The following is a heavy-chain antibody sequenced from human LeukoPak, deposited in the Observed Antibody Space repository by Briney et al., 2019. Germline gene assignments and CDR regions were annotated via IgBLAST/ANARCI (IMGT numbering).Heavy chain of an antibody. CDR1: GYTFTSYA. CDR3: ARDNSVEDIAWWFDP. CDR2: ISVYNGDT. Sequence: ASVKVSCKASGYTFTSYAISWVRQAPGQGLEWMGWISVYNGDTNYPQKFQGRVTMTTDTSTSTAYMELSSLRSEDTAVYYWARDNSVEDIAWWFDPWGQGTLVTVSS. D-gene: IGHD4-23*01. V-gene: IGHV1-18*01. J-gene: IGHJ5*02.